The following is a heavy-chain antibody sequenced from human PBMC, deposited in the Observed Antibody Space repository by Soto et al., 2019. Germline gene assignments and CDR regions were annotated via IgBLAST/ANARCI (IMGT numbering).Heavy chain of an antibody. CDR3: ARDTYNSRSLYGRYVAL. Sequence: SETLSLTCTVSGGSVISDNFYWSWIRQPPGKGLEWIGYIYYSGSTNYNSSLKSRVTISIDRSQNQFSLQLTSLTAADTAVYYCARDTYNSRSLYGRYVALWGRGTLVT. CDR2: IYYSGST. J-gene: IGHJ2*01. D-gene: IGHD3-22*01. CDR1: GGSVISDNFY. V-gene: IGHV4-61*01.